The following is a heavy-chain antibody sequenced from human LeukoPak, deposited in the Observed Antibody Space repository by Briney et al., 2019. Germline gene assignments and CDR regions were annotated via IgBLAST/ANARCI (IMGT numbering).Heavy chain of an antibody. CDR1: GFTFSSYE. CDR2: ISRSGSAI. D-gene: IGHD2-15*01. J-gene: IGHJ5*02. CDR3: ASRYCSGGSCSWKHWFDP. V-gene: IGHV3-48*03. Sequence: GGSLRLSCAASGFTFSSYEMNWVRQAPGKGLEWVSYISRSGSAIYYADSVKGRFTISRDNAKNSLYLQMNSLRAEDTAVYYCASRYCSGGSCSWKHWFDPWGQGTLVTVSS.